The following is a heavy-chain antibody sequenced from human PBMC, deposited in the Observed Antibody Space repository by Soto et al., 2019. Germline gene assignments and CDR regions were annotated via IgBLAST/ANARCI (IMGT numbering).Heavy chain of an antibody. CDR2: IIPILGIA. CDR1: GGTFSSYT. V-gene: IGHV1-69*02. D-gene: IGHD2-15*01. Sequence: SVKVSCKASGGTFSSYTISWVRQAPGQGLEWMGRIIPILGIANYAQKFQGRVTITADKSTSTAYMELSSLRSEDTAVYYCARGYCSGGSCLGLYYFDYWGQGTLVTVSS. J-gene: IGHJ4*02. CDR3: ARGYCSGGSCLGLYYFDY.